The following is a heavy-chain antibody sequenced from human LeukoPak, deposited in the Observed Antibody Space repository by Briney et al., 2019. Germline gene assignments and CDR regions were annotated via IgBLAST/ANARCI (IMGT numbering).Heavy chain of an antibody. CDR2: ISGSGGST. CDR3: AKVKTTFGGVIVPFDY. CDR1: GSTFSTYA. Sequence: GGSLRLSCAASGSTFSTYATSWVSHAPGKGLEWVSAISGSGGSTYYADSVKGRFTISRDNSTNTLYLQMNSLRAEDTAVYYCAKVKTTFGGVIVPFDYWGQGNLVTVSS. J-gene: IGHJ4*02. V-gene: IGHV3-23*01. D-gene: IGHD3-16*02.